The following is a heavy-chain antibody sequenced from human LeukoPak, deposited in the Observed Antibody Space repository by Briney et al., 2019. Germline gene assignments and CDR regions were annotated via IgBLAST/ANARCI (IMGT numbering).Heavy chain of an antibody. CDR1: GFTLSNSW. J-gene: IGHJ4*02. D-gene: IGHD1-26*01. CDR3: ARDTDGSLDY. CDR2: IKQDASTK. V-gene: IGHV3-7*01. Sequence: GGSLRLSCTASGFTLSNSWMVWLRQAPGKGLEWVANIKQDASTKHYADSLKGRFTISRDNPKNSLYLQMNSLRADDTAVYYCARDTDGSLDYWGQGFLVTVAS.